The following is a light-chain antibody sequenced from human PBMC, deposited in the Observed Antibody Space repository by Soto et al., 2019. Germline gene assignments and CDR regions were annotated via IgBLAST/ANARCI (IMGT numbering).Light chain of an antibody. CDR3: QQYGSSPRT. CDR1: QSVNSKY. V-gene: IGKV3-20*01. CDR2: DAS. J-gene: IGKJ1*01. Sequence: EIVLTQSPGTLSLSPGERATLSCRASQSVNSKYLAWYQQKRGQAPRLLIFDASNRATGIPARFSGSGSGTDFTLTISRLEPEDFAVHYCQQYGSSPRTFGQVTKVDIK.